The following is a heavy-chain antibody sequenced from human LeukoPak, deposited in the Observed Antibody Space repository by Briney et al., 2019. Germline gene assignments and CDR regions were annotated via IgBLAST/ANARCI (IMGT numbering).Heavy chain of an antibody. CDR2: IFGSGGST. Sequence: QTGGSLRLSCAASGFTFSSYAMYWVRQAPGKRLEWVSGIFGSGGSTHYADSVKGRFTISRDNSKNTVYLQMNSLRAEDTAVYYCAKTTTGYSSGRSPGWPVDYWGQGTLVTVSS. CDR1: GFTFSSYA. J-gene: IGHJ4*02. CDR3: AKTTTGYSSGRSPGWPVDY. D-gene: IGHD6-19*01. V-gene: IGHV3-23*01.